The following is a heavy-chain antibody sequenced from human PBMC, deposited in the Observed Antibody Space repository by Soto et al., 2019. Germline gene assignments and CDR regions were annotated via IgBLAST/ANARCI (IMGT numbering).Heavy chain of an antibody. V-gene: IGHV3-30-3*01. CDR2: ISYDGSNK. J-gene: IGHJ6*02. CDR1: GFTFRSYA. Sequence: VQLVESGGGLVQPGGSLRLSCAASGFTFRSYAMHWVRQAPGKGLEWVAVISYDGSNKYYADSVKGRFTISRDNSKNPLYLQMNSLSAEDTAVYYCSRHVLRSDSYGFGVWGQGTTVTVSS. CDR3: SRHVLRSDSYGFGV. D-gene: IGHD3-3*01.